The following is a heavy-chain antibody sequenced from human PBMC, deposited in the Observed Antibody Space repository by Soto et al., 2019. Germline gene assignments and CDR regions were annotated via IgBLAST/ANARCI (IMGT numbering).Heavy chain of an antibody. CDR3: ARGSVGARFDY. Sequence: SETLSLTCAVSGGSISSGGYSWSWIRQPPGKGLEWIGYIYHSGSTYYNPSLKSRVTISVDRSKNQFSLKLSSVTAADTAVYYCARGSVGARFDYWGQGTLVTVSS. D-gene: IGHD1-26*01. CDR2: IYHSGST. V-gene: IGHV4-30-2*01. CDR1: GGSISSGGYS. J-gene: IGHJ4*02.